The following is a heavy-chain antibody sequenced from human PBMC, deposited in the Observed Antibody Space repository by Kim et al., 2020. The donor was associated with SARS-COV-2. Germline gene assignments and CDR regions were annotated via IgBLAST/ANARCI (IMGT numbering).Heavy chain of an antibody. Sequence: GGSLRLSCVASGFTFGDYAMHWVRQVPGKGLEWVSSISWHGGDTAYADSLRGRFTVSRDNAKNSLYLQMNSLRGEDTAIYYCTKDNMDRSKNGHYFDSWGQGTLVTVSS. D-gene: IGHD2-8*01. V-gene: IGHV3-9*01. CDR2: ISWHGGDT. CDR3: TKDNMDRSKNGHYFDS. CDR1: GFTFGDYA. J-gene: IGHJ4*02.